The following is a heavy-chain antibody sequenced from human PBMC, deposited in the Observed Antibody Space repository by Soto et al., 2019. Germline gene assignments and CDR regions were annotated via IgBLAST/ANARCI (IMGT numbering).Heavy chain of an antibody. CDR1: GGTFSSYA. Sequence: SVKVSCKASGGTFSSYAISWVRQAPGQGLEWMGGIIPIFGTANYAQKFQGRVTITADKSTSTAYMELSSLRSEDTAIYFCARVAYSNGWIFDYWGQGTLVTVSS. V-gene: IGHV1-69*06. CDR3: ARVAYSNGWIFDY. D-gene: IGHD6-19*01. J-gene: IGHJ4*01. CDR2: IIPIFGTA.